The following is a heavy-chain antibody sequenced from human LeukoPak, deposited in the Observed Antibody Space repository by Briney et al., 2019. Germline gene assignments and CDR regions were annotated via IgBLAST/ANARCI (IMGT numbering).Heavy chain of an antibody. CDR2: IYYSGST. J-gene: IGHJ3*02. CDR3: ASAILTGYYIGAFDI. D-gene: IGHD3-9*01. CDR1: GGSISSSSYY. Sequence: PSETLSLTCTVSGGSISSSSYYWGWIRQPPGKGLEWIGSIYYSGSTYYNPSLKSRVTISVDTSKNQFSLKLSSVTAADTAVYYCASAILTGYYIGAFDIWGQGTMVTVSS. V-gene: IGHV4-39*07.